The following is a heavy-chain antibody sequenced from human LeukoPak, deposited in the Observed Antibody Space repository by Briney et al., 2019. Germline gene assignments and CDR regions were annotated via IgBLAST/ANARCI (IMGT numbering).Heavy chain of an antibody. J-gene: IGHJ5*02. CDR3: AKDIGRSSSWCSWFDP. D-gene: IGHD6-13*01. CDR1: GFAFDDYA. V-gene: IGHV3-9*01. CDR2: ISWNSGSI. Sequence: GGSLRLSCAASGFAFDDYAMHWVRQAPGKGLEWVSGISWNSGSIGYADSVKGRFTISRDNAKNSLYLQMNSLRAEDTALYYCAKDIGRSSSWCSWFDPWGQGTLVTVSS.